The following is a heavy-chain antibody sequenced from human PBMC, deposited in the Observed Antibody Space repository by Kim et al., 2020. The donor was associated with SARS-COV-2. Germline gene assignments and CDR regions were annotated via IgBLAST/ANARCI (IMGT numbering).Heavy chain of an antibody. D-gene: IGHD3-10*01. CDR3: AKSLWFGKLLSFDY. Sequence: ADAVKGRFTVSRDGSKNTLYLQMHSLRAEDTAVYYCAKSLWFGKLLSFDYWGQGTLVTVSS. V-gene: IGHV3-23*01. J-gene: IGHJ4*02.